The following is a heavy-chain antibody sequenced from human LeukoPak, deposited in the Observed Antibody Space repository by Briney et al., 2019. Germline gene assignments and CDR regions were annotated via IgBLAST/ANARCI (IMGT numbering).Heavy chain of an antibody. CDR2: IYYSGST. D-gene: IGHD3-22*01. J-gene: IGHJ3*02. CDR3: ATVLYPDITMRVGAFDI. Sequence: SQTLSLTCTVSGGSISSGSDYWGWIHQPPGKGLEWIGSIYYSGSTYYNPSLKSRVTISVDTTKNQFYLTLSSVTAAHTAVVSCATVLYPDITMRVGAFDIWGQGTMVTVSS. CDR1: GGSISSGSDY. V-gene: IGHV4-39*01.